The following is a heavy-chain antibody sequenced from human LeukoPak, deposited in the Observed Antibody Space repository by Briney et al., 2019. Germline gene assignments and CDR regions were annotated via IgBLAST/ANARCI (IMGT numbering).Heavy chain of an antibody. D-gene: IGHD5-24*01. J-gene: IGHJ4*02. CDR1: VGSISGSSYS. CDR3: ARLVPEATSRDFDY. V-gene: IGHV4-39*01. CDR2: INFSGRT. Sequence: SETLSLTCTVSVGSISGSSYSWGWIRQPPGKGLEWIGNINFSGRTYYNPSLKSRVTISVDTSKNQFSLKLNSVTAADTAIYHCARLVPEATSRDFDYWGQGALVTVS.